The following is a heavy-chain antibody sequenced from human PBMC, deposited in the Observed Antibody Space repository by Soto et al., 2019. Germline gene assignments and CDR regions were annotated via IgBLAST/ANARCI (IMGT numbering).Heavy chain of an antibody. CDR3: ARDRNYHLSGYYDAFDV. Sequence: GGSLRLSCAGSGFNFKDYWMTWVRQAPGKGLEWLANIGEDGGISNYVDSVKGRFTISRDNVKNSLDLQINSLRAEDTVVYYCARDRNYHLSGYYDAFDVWGQGTGFTVSS. V-gene: IGHV3-7*01. CDR2: IGEDGGIS. J-gene: IGHJ3*01. CDR1: GFNFKDYW. D-gene: IGHD3-9*01.